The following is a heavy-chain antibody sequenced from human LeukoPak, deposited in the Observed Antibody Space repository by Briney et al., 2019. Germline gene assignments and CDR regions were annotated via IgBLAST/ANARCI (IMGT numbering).Heavy chain of an antibody. CDR2: VSPSGGST. J-gene: IGHJ5*02. CDR1: GGTFSSHA. CDR3: ARDNSVRDEAWWFNP. Sequence: ASVKVSCKASGGTFSSHAISWVRQAPGQGPEWMGVVSPSGGSTTYAQKFQGRVTLTRDMSTSTDYLELSSLRSEDTAVYYCARDNSVRDEAWWFNPWGQGTLVTVSS. V-gene: IGHV1-46*01. D-gene: IGHD5-24*01.